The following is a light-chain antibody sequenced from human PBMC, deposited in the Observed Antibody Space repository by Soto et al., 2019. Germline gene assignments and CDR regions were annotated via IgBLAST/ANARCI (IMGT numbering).Light chain of an antibody. Sequence: VLTQSPGAVSLYPGERDPLSCRASQSVSTNVAWYQQKPGQAPRLLLYGASTRATGLPARFSGSGSGTEFTLTISSLQSEDFAVYYCQHYHDWPPRTFGQGTKV. J-gene: IGKJ1*01. V-gene: IGKV3-15*01. CDR2: GAS. CDR3: QHYHDWPPRT. CDR1: QSVSTN.